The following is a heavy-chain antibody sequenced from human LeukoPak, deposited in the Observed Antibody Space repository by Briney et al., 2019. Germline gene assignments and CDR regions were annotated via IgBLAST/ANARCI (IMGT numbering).Heavy chain of an antibody. D-gene: IGHD3-10*01. V-gene: IGHV4-61*02. Sequence: SQTLSLTCTVSGDSISSGSSYWTWIRQPAGKGLEWIGRIYTGGSTYYNPSLKSRVTISVDTSKNQFSLKLSSVTAADTAVYYCARLRLWFGEFYYFDYWGQGTLVTVSS. CDR1: GDSISSGSSY. CDR2: IYTGGST. CDR3: ARLRLWFGEFYYFDY. J-gene: IGHJ4*02.